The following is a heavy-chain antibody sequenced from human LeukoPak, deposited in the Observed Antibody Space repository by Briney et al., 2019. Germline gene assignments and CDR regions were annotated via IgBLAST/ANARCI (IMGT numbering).Heavy chain of an antibody. CDR2: ISSSSSYI. CDR1: GFTFSSYW. V-gene: IGHV3-21*01. J-gene: IGHJ3*02. Sequence: GGSLRLSCAASGFTFSSYWMHWVRQAPGKGLEWVSSISSSSSYIYYADSVKGRFTISRDNAKNSLYLQMNSLRAEDTAVYYCARKRDGYNYGDAFDIWGQGTMVTVSS. D-gene: IGHD5-24*01. CDR3: ARKRDGYNYGDAFDI.